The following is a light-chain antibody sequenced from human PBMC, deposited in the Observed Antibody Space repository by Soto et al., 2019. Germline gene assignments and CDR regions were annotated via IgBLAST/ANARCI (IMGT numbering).Light chain of an antibody. V-gene: IGLV2-14*03. CDR2: DVS. J-gene: IGLJ1*01. Sequence: QSALTQPASVSGSPGQSITISCTGTSSDVGAYNYVSWYQHHPGNAPKLLIYDVSTRPSGVSDRFSGSKSGTTASLAISGLQSEDEADYYCAAWDDSLNGYYVFGTGTKVTVL. CDR1: SSDVGAYNY. CDR3: AAWDDSLNGYYV.